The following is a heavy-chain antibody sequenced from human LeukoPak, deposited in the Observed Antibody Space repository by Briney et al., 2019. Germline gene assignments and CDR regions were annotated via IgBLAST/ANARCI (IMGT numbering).Heavy chain of an antibody. J-gene: IGHJ4*02. Sequence: SGTLSLTCTVSGGSFSSGSYDWYWIRQPAGKGLEWIGHIYTSGTSNYNPSLRSRVTISVDTSKNQFSLKLTSVTAADTAVYYCTKGRGIWGQGTLVTVSS. CDR1: GGSFSSGSYD. CDR3: TKGRGI. D-gene: IGHD3-10*01. V-gene: IGHV4-61*09. CDR2: IYTSGTS.